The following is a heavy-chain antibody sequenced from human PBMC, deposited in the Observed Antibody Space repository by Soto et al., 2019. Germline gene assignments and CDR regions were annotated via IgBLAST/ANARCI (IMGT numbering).Heavy chain of an antibody. V-gene: IGHV4-4*02. CDR2: IYHSGST. CDR1: GGSISSSNW. Sequence: SETLSLTCAVSGGSISSSNWWSWVRQPPGKGLEWIGEIYHSGSTNYNPSLKSRVTISVDKSKNQFSLKLSSVTAADTAVYYCARALERGGWHHYYYYGMDVWGQGTTVTVSS. J-gene: IGHJ6*02. D-gene: IGHD6-19*01. CDR3: ARALERGGWHHYYYYGMDV.